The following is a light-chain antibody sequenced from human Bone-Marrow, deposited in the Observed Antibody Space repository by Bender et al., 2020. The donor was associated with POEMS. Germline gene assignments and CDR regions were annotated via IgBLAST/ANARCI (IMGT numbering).Light chain of an antibody. CDR2: DVT. CDR3: SSYAGVNTYV. Sequence: QSALTQPASVSGSPGQSVTISCTGTSNDVGEYDYVSWYQLFPGKAPKVIIYDVTKRPSGVPDRFSGSKSGSTASLTISGLQAEDEADYYCSSYAGVNTYVFGGGTQVTVL. V-gene: IGLV2-11*01. J-gene: IGLJ1*01. CDR1: SNDVGEYDY.